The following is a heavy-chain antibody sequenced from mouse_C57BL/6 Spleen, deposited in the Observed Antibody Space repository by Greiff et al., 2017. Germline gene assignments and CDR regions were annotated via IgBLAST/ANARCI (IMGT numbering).Heavy chain of an antibody. Sequence: QVQLQQSGAELMKPGASVKLSCKATGYTFTGYWIEWVKQRPGHGLEWIGEILPGSGSTNYNEKFKGKATITADTSSNTAYLQLSSLTSEDTAVYYCARGFTTVVAYYAMDYWGQGTSVTVSS. V-gene: IGHV1-9*01. CDR1: GYTFTGYW. CDR3: ARGFTTVVAYYAMDY. J-gene: IGHJ4*01. CDR2: ILPGSGST. D-gene: IGHD1-1*01.